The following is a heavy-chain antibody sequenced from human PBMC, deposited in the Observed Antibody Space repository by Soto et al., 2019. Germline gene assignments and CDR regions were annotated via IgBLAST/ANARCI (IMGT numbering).Heavy chain of an antibody. V-gene: IGHV1-18*01. J-gene: IGHJ4*02. Sequence: GASVKVSCKASGYTFTSYGISWVRQAPGQGLEWMGWISTYNGNTNYAQKLQGRVTMTTDTSTSTAYMELRSLRSDDTAFYYCARYHVQYASPYFDYWGQGTLVTVSS. CDR3: ARYHVQYASPYFDY. CDR1: GYTFTSYG. D-gene: IGHD2-2*01. CDR2: ISTYNGNT.